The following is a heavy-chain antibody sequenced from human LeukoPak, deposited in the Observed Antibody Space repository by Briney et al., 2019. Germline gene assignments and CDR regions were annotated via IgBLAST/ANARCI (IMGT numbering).Heavy chain of an antibody. CDR3: VRGRYSLDY. CDR1: GFTFTNYG. Sequence: GGSLRLSRAASGFTFTNYGIHWVRQAPGKGLEWMAVTWYDGSNKDYADSVKGRFTISRDNSNNTVYLQMNSLRDEDTAVYYCVRGRYSLDYWGQGTLVTVSS. V-gene: IGHV3-33*01. D-gene: IGHD4-11*01. J-gene: IGHJ4*02. CDR2: TWYDGSNK.